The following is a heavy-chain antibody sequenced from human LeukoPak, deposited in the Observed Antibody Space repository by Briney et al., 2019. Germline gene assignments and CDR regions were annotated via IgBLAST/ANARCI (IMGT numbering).Heavy chain of an antibody. J-gene: IGHJ4*02. Sequence: GESLKISCKGSVYSFTSYWIGWVRQMPGKGLEWMGIIYPGDSDTRYSPSFQGQVTISADKSISTAYLQWSSLKASDTAMYYCARNYDYVWGRSDYWGQGTLVTVSS. V-gene: IGHV5-51*01. CDR3: ARNYDYVWGRSDY. CDR1: VYSFTSYW. D-gene: IGHD3-16*01. CDR2: IYPGDSDT.